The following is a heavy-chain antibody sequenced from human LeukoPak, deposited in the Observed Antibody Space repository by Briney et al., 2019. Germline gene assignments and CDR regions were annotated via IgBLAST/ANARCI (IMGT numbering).Heavy chain of an antibody. Sequence: PSETLSLTCTVSGVSVGSGDYFWSWIRQPPGKGLEWIGYIYLSGSTDSNPSLESRVTVSIDTSKNQFSLKLRSVTAADTAVYYCTRNASPDYLGQGLLVTVSS. D-gene: IGHD1-14*01. CDR3: TRNASPDY. V-gene: IGHV4-30-4*08. CDR2: IYLSGST. CDR1: GVSVGSGDYF. J-gene: IGHJ4*02.